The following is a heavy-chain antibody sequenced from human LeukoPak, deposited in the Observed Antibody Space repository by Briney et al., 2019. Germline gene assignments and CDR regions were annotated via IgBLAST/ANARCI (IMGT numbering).Heavy chain of an antibody. J-gene: IGHJ4*02. CDR3: ARRQPSYFDY. V-gene: IGHV3-23*01. D-gene: IGHD1-1*01. CDR2: ISGSGGST. CDR1: GFTFSSYA. Sequence: PGASLRLSCAASGFTFSSYAMSWVRQAPGKGLEWVSAISGSGGSTYYADSVKGRFTLSRDNSKNTLYLQMNSLRAEDTAVYYCARRQPSYFDYWGQGTLVTVSS.